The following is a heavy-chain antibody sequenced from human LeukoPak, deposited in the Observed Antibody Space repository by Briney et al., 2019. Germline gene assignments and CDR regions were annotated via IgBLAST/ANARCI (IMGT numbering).Heavy chain of an antibody. D-gene: IGHD3-22*01. CDR3: TAVPHDSAV. V-gene: IGHV3-15*01. CDR2: IKSKTDGGTT. CDR1: KFAFNNAW. J-gene: IGHJ4*02. Sequence: GGSLRLSCAASKFAFNNAWMSWFRQAPGKGLEWVGHIKSKTDGGTTDYAAPVQRRFTISRDDSKDRLYLQMNSLKTEDTAVYYCTAVPHDSAVWGQGTLVTVSS.